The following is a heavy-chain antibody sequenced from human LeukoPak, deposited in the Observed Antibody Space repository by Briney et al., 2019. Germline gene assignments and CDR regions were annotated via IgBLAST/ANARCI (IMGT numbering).Heavy chain of an antibody. V-gene: IGHV3-30*18. Sequence: PGRSPRLSCAASGFTFSSYGMHWVRQAPGKGLEWVAVISYYGSNKYYADSVKGRFTISRDNSKNTLYLQMNSLRAEDTAVYYCAKGSSWYGGEYFQHWGQGTLVTVSS. CDR1: GFTFSSYG. D-gene: IGHD6-13*01. CDR3: AKGSSWYGGEYFQH. CDR2: ISYYGSNK. J-gene: IGHJ1*01.